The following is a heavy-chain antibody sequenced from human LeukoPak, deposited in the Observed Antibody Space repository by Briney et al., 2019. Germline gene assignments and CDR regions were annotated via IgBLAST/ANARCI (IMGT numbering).Heavy chain of an antibody. V-gene: IGHV3-30*18. J-gene: IGHJ4*02. Sequence: GRSLRLSCAASGFTFSSYGMHWVRQAPGKGLEWVAVISYDGSNKYYADSVKGRFTISRDNSKNTLCLQMNSLRAEDTAVYYCAKDWGHSSSGGIDYWGQGTLVTVSS. D-gene: IGHD6-6*01. CDR2: ISYDGSNK. CDR1: GFTFSSYG. CDR3: AKDWGHSSSGGIDY.